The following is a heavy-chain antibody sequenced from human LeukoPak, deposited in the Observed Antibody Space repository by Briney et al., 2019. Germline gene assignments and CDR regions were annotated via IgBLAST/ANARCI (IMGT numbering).Heavy chain of an antibody. CDR1: GGSISSNNW. D-gene: IGHD3-10*01. J-gene: IGHJ6*02. CDR2: IYHSGST. Sequence: SETLSLTCAVSGGSISSNNWWSWVRQPPGKGLEWIGEIYHSGSTNYNPSLKSRVTMSVDTSKNQFSLKLSSVTAADTAVYYCARDKRSYYGSGSYYSLYYYYGMDVWGQGTTVTVSS. V-gene: IGHV4-4*02. CDR3: ARDKRSYYGSGSYYSLYYYYGMDV.